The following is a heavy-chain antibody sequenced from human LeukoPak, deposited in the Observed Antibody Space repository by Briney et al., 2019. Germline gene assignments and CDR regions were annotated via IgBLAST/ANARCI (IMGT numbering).Heavy chain of an antibody. CDR3: ARNGYYFDY. Sequence: SETLSLTCAVSGDSITFGGYSWSWIRQPPGKGLEWIGYIYHSGSTYYNPSLKSRVTISIDGSKNQFSLKLSSVTAADTAVYYCARNGYYFDYWGQGTLVTVSP. D-gene: IGHD1-1*01. CDR1: GDSITFGGYS. CDR2: IYHSGST. J-gene: IGHJ4*02. V-gene: IGHV4-30-2*01.